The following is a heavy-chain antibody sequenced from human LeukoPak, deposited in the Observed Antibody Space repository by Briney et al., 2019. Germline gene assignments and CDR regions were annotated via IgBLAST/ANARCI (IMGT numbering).Heavy chain of an antibody. D-gene: IGHD3-3*01. V-gene: IGHV4-34*01. CDR1: GGSFSGYY. CDR2: INHSGST. CDR3: ARGASGYDLWSGYWGAFDI. J-gene: IGHJ3*02. Sequence: SETLSLTCAVYGGSFSGYYWSWIRQPPGKGLEWIGEINHSGSTNYNPSLKSRVTISVDTSKNQFSLKLSSVTAADTAVYYCARGASGYDLWSGYWGAFDIWGQGTMVTVSS.